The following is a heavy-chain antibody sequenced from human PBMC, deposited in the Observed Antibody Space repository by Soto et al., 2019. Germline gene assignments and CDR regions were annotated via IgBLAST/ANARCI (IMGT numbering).Heavy chain of an antibody. D-gene: IGHD1-1*01. Sequence: SETLSLTCSVSGGSISPYYWSWIRQPAGKGLEWIGRIYASGSTNYNPSLKSRVTMSVATSKNQFSLKLTSVTAADTATYYCARGGMVIIPTAKAFDYWGQGTLVTVYS. CDR1: GGSISPYY. V-gene: IGHV4-4*07. J-gene: IGHJ4*02. CDR3: ARGGMVIIPTAKAFDY. CDR2: IYASGST.